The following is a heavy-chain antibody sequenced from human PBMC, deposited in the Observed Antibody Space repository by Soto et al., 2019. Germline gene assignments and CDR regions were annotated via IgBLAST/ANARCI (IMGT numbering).Heavy chain of an antibody. CDR3: AKGSASTRPYYFDC. D-gene: IGHD6-6*01. J-gene: IGHJ4*02. Sequence: GGSLRLSCAASGFTFDDYAMHWVRQAPGKGLEWVSGISGSSGSIGYADSVKGRFTISRDSSRNTLNLQMNSLRVEDTAVYYCAKGSASTRPYYFDCWGRGTLVTSPQ. CDR2: ISGSSGSI. V-gene: IGHV3-9*01. CDR1: GFTFDDYA.